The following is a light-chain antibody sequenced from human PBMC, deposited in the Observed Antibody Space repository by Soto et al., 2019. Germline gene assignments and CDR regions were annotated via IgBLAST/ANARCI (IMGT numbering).Light chain of an antibody. V-gene: IGLV3-21*02. Sequence: SYELTQPPSVSVAPGQTARITCGGNNIGIKTVHWYHQKPGQAPVLVVYDDSDRPSGIPERFSGSNSGTTATLTISSVEAGDEADYYCQVWDSGSDHVVFGGGTKLAVL. CDR3: QVWDSGSDHVV. CDR2: DDS. J-gene: IGLJ2*01. CDR1: NIGIKT.